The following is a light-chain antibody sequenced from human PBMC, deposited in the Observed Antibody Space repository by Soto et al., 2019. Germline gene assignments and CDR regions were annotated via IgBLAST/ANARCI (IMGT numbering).Light chain of an antibody. Sequence: DIQMTQSPSSLSASVGDRVTITCRASQSISSYLNWYQQKPGKAPKLLIYAASSLQSGVPSRFSGSGSGTDFTLTISSLQPEDFATYSCQQSYTSPPTFGQGTKVDI. CDR3: QQSYTSPPT. CDR2: AAS. CDR1: QSISSY. V-gene: IGKV1-39*01. J-gene: IGKJ1*01.